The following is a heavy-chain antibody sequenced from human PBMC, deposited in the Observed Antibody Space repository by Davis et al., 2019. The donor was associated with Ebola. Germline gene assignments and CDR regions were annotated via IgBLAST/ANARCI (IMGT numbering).Heavy chain of an antibody. CDR2: IYDSGFT. CDR3: ARGGKTSGWYYYFDY. J-gene: IGHJ4*02. CDR1: GGSIRGYH. D-gene: IGHD6-19*01. V-gene: IGHV4-59*01. Sequence: MPSETLSLTCSVSGGSIRGYHWSWIRQFPGKGLEWIGYIYDSGFTNYNPSLKNRVTLSLDTSKSQFSLKLNFVTAADSAVYYCARGGKTSGWYYYFDYWGQGSLVSVSS.